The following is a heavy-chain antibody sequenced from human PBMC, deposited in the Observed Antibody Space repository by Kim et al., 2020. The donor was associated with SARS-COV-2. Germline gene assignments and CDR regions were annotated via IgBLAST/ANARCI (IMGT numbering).Heavy chain of an antibody. CDR1: GYTFTGYY. CDR2: INPNTGGT. D-gene: IGHD1-26*01. J-gene: IGHJ4*02. CDR3: ARVGSGSSPFDS. V-gene: IGHV1-2*02. Sequence: ASVKVSCKASGYTFTGYYMHWVRQAPGQGLEWMGWINPNTGGTNYAQKFQGRVSMTRDTSIRTAYMELSSLRSDDTAVYFCARVGSGSSPFDSWVQGTLVTVSS.